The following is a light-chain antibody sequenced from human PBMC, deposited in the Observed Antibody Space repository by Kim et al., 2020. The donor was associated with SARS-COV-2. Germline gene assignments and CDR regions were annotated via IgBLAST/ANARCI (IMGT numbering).Light chain of an antibody. J-gene: IGLJ3*02. CDR2: DDY. CDR3: GTWDSSLSVGV. CDR1: TSNIGNNY. V-gene: IGLV1-51*01. Sequence: GQQGTISCSGYTSNIGNNYVSWYQQFPGTAPQLLIYDDYKRPSGIPDRFSGSKSGTSATLGITGLQTGDEADYYCGTWDSSLSVGVFGGGTKVTVL.